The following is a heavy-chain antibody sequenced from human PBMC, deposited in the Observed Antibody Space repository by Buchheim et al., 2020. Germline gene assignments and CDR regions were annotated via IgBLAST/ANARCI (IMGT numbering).Heavy chain of an antibody. J-gene: IGHJ4*02. Sequence: QVQLQESGPGLVKPSQTLSLTCTVSGGSISSGSYYWSWIRQPAGKGLEWIGRIYTSGSTNYNPSLKSRVTISVATSKNQFSLKLSSVTAADTAVYYCAREDFWSGYLRVDYFDYWGQGTL. CDR3: AREDFWSGYLRVDYFDY. CDR1: GGSISSGSYY. V-gene: IGHV4-61*02. CDR2: IYTSGST. D-gene: IGHD3-3*01.